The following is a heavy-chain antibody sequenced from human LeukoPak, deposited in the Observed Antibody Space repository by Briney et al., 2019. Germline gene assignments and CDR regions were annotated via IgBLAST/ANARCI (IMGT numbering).Heavy chain of an antibody. D-gene: IGHD5-18*01. CDR2: ISTDNGNT. V-gene: IGHV1-18*04. CDR3: ARAYSYGYGLLDY. J-gene: IGHJ4*02. CDR1: GYSFTSYG. Sequence: ASVKVSCKSSGYSFTSYGINWVRQAPGQGLEWMGWISTDNGNTDYAQNLQGRVTMTTDTSTSTAYMEVRSLRSDDTAVYYCARAYSYGYGLLDYWGQGTLVTVSS.